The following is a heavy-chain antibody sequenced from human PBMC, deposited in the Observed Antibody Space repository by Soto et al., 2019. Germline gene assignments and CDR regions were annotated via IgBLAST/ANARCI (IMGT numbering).Heavy chain of an antibody. Sequence: SETLSLTCTVSGGSIRSGGYYWSWIRQHPGKGLEWIGYIYYSGSTYYNPSLKRRVTISVDTSKNQFSLKLSSGTAADTAVYYCARVSRVVVIRVDAFDIWGQGTMVTVSS. D-gene: IGHD3-22*01. V-gene: IGHV4-31*03. CDR2: IYYSGST. CDR3: ARVSRVVVIRVDAFDI. J-gene: IGHJ3*02. CDR1: GGSIRSGGYY.